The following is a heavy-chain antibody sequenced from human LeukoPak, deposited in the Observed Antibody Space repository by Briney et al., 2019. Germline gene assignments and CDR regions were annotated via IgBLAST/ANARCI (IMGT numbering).Heavy chain of an antibody. CDR3: AKDLRVVVVITEYYFDY. Sequence: GRSLRLSCAASGFTFSSYGMHWVRQAPGKGLEWVAVISYDGSNKYYADSVKGRFTISRDNSKNTLYLQMNSLRAEDTAVYYCAKDLRVVVVITEYYFDYWGQGTLVTVSS. CDR2: ISYDGSNK. J-gene: IGHJ4*02. CDR1: GFTFSSYG. D-gene: IGHD3-22*01. V-gene: IGHV3-30*18.